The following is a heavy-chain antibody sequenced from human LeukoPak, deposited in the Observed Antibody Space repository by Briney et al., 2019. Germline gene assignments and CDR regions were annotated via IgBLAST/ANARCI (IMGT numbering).Heavy chain of an antibody. CDR2: IWYDGSNE. V-gene: IGHV3-33*01. CDR1: GFTFSSYG. CDR3: ARDMPLHYYDSSGSFDY. J-gene: IGHJ4*02. Sequence: PGRSLRLSCAASGFTFSSYGMHWVRQAPGKGLEWVAVIWYDGSNEYYVDSVKGRFTISRDNSKNTLYLQMNSLRAEDTAVYYCARDMPLHYYDSSGSFDYWGQGTLVTVSS. D-gene: IGHD3-22*01.